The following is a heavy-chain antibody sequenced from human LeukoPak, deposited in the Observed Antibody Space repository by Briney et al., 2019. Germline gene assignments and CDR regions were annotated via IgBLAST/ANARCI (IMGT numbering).Heavy chain of an antibody. CDR3: AKDRDSSSWYYYYYGMDV. D-gene: IGHD6-13*01. J-gene: IGHJ6*02. CDR2: ISYDGSNK. Sequence: GGSLRLSCAASGFTFSSYGMHWVRQAPGKGLEWVAVISYDGSNKYYADSVKGRFTISRDNSKNTLYLQMNNLRAEDTAVYYCAKDRDSSSWYYYYYGMDVWGQGTTVTVSS. V-gene: IGHV3-30*18. CDR1: GFTFSSYG.